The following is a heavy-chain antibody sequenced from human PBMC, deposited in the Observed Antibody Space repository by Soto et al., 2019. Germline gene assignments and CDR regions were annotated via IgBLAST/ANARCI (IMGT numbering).Heavy chain of an antibody. D-gene: IGHD3-16*01. CDR1: GGSISSYY. CDR3: ARGPFGYYYYYGMDV. J-gene: IGHJ6*02. V-gene: IGHV4-59*01. CDR2: IYYSGST. Sequence: SETLSLTCTVSGGSISSYYWSWIRQPPGKGLEWIGYIYYSGSTNYNPSPKSRVTISVDTSKNQFSLKLSSVTAADTAVYYCARGPFGYYYYYGMDVWGQGTTVTVSS.